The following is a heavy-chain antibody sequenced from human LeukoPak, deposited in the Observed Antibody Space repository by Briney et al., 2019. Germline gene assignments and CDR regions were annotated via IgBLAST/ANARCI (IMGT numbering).Heavy chain of an antibody. J-gene: IGHJ4*02. CDR3: SRGQVAFYCRSPFDY. CDR1: GGSISSIQ. D-gene: IGHD3-3*02. V-gene: IGHV4-59*01. CDR2: IYYSGST. Sequence: SETLSLTCTVSGGSISSIQWGWLRQPPGKGLEWIGYIYYSGSTNYNPSLKSRVTISVDTTKNQFPLRLTSTMAADTAVYYCSRGQVAFYCRSPFDYWGQGTLVTVSS.